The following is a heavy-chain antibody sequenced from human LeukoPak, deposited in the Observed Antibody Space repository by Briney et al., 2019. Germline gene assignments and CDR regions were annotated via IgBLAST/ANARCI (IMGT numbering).Heavy chain of an antibody. CDR3: ATGAARRFPTFVFDY. Sequence: VASVKVPCKASGGTFSSYAISWVRQAPGQGLEWMGGIIPIFGTANYAQKFQGRVTITTDESTSTAYMELSSLRSEDTAVYYCATGAARRFPTFVFDYWGQGTLVTVSS. D-gene: IGHD6-6*01. CDR1: GGTFSSYA. CDR2: IIPIFGTA. V-gene: IGHV1-69*05. J-gene: IGHJ4*02.